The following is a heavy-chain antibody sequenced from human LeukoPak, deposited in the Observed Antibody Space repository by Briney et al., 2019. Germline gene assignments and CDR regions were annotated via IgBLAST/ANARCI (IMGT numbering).Heavy chain of an antibody. D-gene: IGHD6-13*01. Sequence: SQTLSLTCTVSGGSISSGGYYWSWIRQPPGKGLEWIGYIYHSGSTYYNPSLKSRVTISVDRSKNQFSLKLSSVTAADTAVYYCARDRQQQLVSGWFDPWGQGTLVTVSS. V-gene: IGHV4-30-2*01. CDR1: GGSISSGGYY. CDR3: ARDRQQQLVSGWFDP. J-gene: IGHJ5*02. CDR2: IYHSGST.